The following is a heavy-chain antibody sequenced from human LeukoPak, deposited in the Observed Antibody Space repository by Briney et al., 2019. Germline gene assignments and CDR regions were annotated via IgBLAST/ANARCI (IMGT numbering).Heavy chain of an antibody. J-gene: IGHJ5*02. D-gene: IGHD3-10*01. CDR3: ARDHKGESIGSWFDP. CDR2: IYYSGST. Sequence: SETLSLTCTVSGGSISSYYWSWIRQPPGKGLEWIGYIYYSGSTNYNPSLKSRVTISVDTSKNQFPLKLSSVTAADTAVYYCARDHKGESIGSWFDPWGQGTLVTVSS. V-gene: IGHV4-59*12. CDR1: GGSISSYY.